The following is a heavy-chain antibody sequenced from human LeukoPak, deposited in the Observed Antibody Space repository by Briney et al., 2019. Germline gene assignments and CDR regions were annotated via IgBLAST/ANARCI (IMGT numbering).Heavy chain of an antibody. CDR1: GFTSSSYG. CDR2: ISSSSSYT. CDR3: ARDFQTGGDYATVY. V-gene: IGHV3-21*05. Sequence: GRSLRPSCAAAGFTSSSYGMHWVRQAPGKGLEWVSYISSSSSYTNYADSVKGRFTISRDNAKRSLYLQMNSLTVEDTALYYCARDFQTGGDYATVYWGKGTLVTVSS. J-gene: IGHJ4*02. D-gene: IGHD4-17*01.